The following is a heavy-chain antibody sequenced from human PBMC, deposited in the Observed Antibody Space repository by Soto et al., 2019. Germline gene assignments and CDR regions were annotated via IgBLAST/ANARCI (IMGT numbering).Heavy chain of an antibody. V-gene: IGHV4-4*07. CDR3: ATGGTYFDY. Sequence: SETLTVSCIVSDGSISIYYCSWIRQAAGKGLEWIGRIHTSGSPNYNPSLKSRVTMSADTSKNQFSLKLTSVTAADPAVYYCATGGTYFDYWGQGTMVTVSS. J-gene: IGHJ4*02. CDR1: DGSISIYY. CDR2: IHTSGSP.